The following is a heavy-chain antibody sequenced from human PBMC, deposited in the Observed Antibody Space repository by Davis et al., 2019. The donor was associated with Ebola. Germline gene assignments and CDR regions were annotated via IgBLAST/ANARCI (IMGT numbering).Heavy chain of an antibody. J-gene: IGHJ4*02. CDR3: ARALSQMLPFDY. CDR1: GFTFRSYV. V-gene: IGHV3-23*01. D-gene: IGHD2-8*01. Sequence: GESLKISCAASGFTFRSYVMNWVRQAPGKGLEWVSSISDGGGSTYYADSVKGRFTISRDNSKNTLYLQLSSLRAEDTAMYYCARALSQMLPFDYWGQGARVTVSS. CDR2: ISDGGGST.